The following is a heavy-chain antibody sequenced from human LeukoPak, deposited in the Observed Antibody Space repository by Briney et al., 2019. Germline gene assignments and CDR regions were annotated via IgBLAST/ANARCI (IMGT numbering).Heavy chain of an antibody. D-gene: IGHD5-18*01. V-gene: IGHV3-48*04. CDR1: GFSFSDYS. CDR3: AKDIGPSGYSYGFDY. Sequence: PGGSLRLSCAASGFSFSDYSMNWVRQAPGKGLEWVSYISSSGSTIYYADSVKGRFTISRDNAKNSLYLQMNSLRAEDMALYYCAKDIGPSGYSYGFDYWGQGTLVTVSS. J-gene: IGHJ4*02. CDR2: ISSSGSTI.